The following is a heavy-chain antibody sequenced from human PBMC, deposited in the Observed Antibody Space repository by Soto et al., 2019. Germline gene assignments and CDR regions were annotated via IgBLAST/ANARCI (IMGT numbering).Heavy chain of an antibody. Sequence: GSLRLSCVASGFSISSSWICWIRQTPGKGLEWVTNMNQDGSEIAYAAAVKGRFTVSRDNAKNAVYLQMNSLTVEDTAVYFCARDFSYQRFDHWGQGALVTVSS. V-gene: IGHV3-7*01. CDR1: GFSISSSW. CDR2: MNQDGSEI. D-gene: IGHD3-16*02. J-gene: IGHJ4*02. CDR3: ARDFSYQRFDH.